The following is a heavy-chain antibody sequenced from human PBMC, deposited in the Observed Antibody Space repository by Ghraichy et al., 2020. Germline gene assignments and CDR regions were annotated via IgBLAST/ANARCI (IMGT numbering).Heavy chain of an antibody. J-gene: IGHJ4*02. D-gene: IGHD2-15*01. Sequence: GGSLRLSCAASGFTFSSDWMSWVRQAPGKGLEWVANIKQDGSGKYYVDSVKGRFTISRDNAKNSLFLQMNSLRAEDTAVYYCARKGCGDGSCFEDYWGQGTVVSVSS. CDR2: IKQDGSGK. V-gene: IGHV3-7*03. CDR1: GFTFSSDW. CDR3: ARKGCGDGSCFEDY.